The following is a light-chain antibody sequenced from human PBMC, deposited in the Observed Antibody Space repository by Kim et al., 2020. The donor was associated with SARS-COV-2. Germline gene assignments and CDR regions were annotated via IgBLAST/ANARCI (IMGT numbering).Light chain of an antibody. V-gene: IGKV1-5*03. CDR3: QQYNSYSGT. CDR2: KAS. Sequence: DIQMTQSPSTLSASVGDRVTITCRASPSISRWLAWYQQKPGKAPKLLIYKASSLESGVPSRFSGSGSGTEFTLTISSLQPDDFATYYCQQYNSYSGTFGQGTKVDIK. J-gene: IGKJ1*01. CDR1: PSISRW.